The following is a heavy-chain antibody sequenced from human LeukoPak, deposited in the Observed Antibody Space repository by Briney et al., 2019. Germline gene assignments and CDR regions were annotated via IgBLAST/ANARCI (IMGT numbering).Heavy chain of an antibody. Sequence: GGSLRLSCAASGYTFSSYSMNWVREAPGKGLEWVSSISSSSSYIYYADSVKGRFTISRDNAKNSLYLQMNSLRAEDTAVYYCAGQTHNSGLDYWGQGTLVTVSS. CDR2: ISSSSSYI. D-gene: IGHD6-19*01. CDR3: AGQTHNSGLDY. J-gene: IGHJ4*02. CDR1: GYTFSSYS. V-gene: IGHV3-21*01.